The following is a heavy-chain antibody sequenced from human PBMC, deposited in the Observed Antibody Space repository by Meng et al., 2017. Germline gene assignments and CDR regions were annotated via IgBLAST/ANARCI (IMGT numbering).Heavy chain of an antibody. CDR3: TRDETVISPAFFDY. Sequence: QTLSLTCAASGFTFGDYAMSWVRQAPGKGLEGVGFIRSKAYGGTTEYAASVKGRFTISRDDSKSIAYLQMNSLKTEDTAVYYCTRDETVISPAFFDYWGQGTLVTVSS. D-gene: IGHD2/OR15-2a*01. J-gene: IGHJ4*02. CDR1: GFTFGDYA. V-gene: IGHV3-49*04. CDR2: IRSKAYGGTT.